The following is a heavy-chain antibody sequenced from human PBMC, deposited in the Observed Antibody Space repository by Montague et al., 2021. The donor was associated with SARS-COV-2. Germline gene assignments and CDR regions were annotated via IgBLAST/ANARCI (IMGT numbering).Heavy chain of an antibody. CDR2: IYYTGST. V-gene: IGHV4-39*01. D-gene: IGHD5-18*01. J-gene: IGHJ3*01. CDR3: ARPGRGYSYGLDAFEV. Sequence: SETLSLTCTVSGGSISNSIYYWCWIRQPPGKVLEWIGSIYYTGSTYYNPSLKSRVTISMNTSNNQFFLKLTSVTAADTAVYYCARPGRGYSYGLDAFEVWGQGTMVTVSS. CDR1: GGSISNSIYY.